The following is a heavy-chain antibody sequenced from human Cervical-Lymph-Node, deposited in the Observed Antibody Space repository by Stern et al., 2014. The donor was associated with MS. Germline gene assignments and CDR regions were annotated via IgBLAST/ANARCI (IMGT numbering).Heavy chain of an antibody. Sequence: VQLVESGAEAKKPGSSVKASCKPSGATFSSYAISWARQAPGQGLEWLGGIIPIFGTANYAQKFQGRVTITADESTSTAYMELSSLRSEDTAVYYCATSIAAAGTEPFDYWGQGTLVTVSS. V-gene: IGHV1-69*01. J-gene: IGHJ4*02. CDR3: ATSIAAAGTEPFDY. CDR2: IIPIFGTA. D-gene: IGHD6-13*01. CDR1: GATFSSYA.